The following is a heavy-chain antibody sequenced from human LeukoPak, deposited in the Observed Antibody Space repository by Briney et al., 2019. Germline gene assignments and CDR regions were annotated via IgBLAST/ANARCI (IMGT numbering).Heavy chain of an antibody. CDR2: VSSSGTTI. CDR1: GFTLSSYA. V-gene: IGHV3-48*03. Sequence: GGSLRVSCAASGFTLSSYAMNWVRQAPGKGRQWVSDVSSSGTTIYYADSVKGRFTISRDNAKNSLYLQMNSLRAEDTAVYYCARKYCSTTSCLFDNWGQGTLVTVSS. D-gene: IGHD2-2*01. J-gene: IGHJ4*02. CDR3: ARKYCSTTSCLFDN.